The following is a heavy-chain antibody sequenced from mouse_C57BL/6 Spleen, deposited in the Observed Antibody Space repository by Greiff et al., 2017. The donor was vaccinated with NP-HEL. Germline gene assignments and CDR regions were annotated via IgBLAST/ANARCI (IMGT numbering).Heavy chain of an antibody. CDR3: ARSRRDYFDY. CDR2: IHPNSGST. V-gene: IGHV1-64*01. J-gene: IGHJ2*01. Sequence: QVQLQQPGAELVKPGASVKLSCKASGYTFTSYWMHWVKQRPGQGLEWIGMIHPNSGSTNYNEKFKSKATLAVDKSSSTAYMQLSSLTSEDSAVYYCARSRRDYFDYWGQGTTLTVSS. CDR1: GYTFTSYW.